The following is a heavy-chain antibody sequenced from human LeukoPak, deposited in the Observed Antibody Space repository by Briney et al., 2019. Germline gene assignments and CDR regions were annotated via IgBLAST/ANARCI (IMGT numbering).Heavy chain of an antibody. CDR3: ARGIVYGSGSYYKAYYFDS. D-gene: IGHD3-10*01. CDR1: GGSISSSSYY. Sequence: SETLSLTCTVSGGSISSSSYYWSWIRQPPGKGLEWIAEINHSGTTNYNPSLASRVTVSVDTSKNQFSLNLTSVTAADTAVYFCARGIVYGSGSYYKAYYFDSWGQGTLVTVSS. J-gene: IGHJ4*02. V-gene: IGHV4-39*07. CDR2: INHSGTT.